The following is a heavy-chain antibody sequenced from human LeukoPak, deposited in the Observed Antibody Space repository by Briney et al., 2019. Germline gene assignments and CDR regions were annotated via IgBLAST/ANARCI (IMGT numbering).Heavy chain of an antibody. CDR2: IYYSGST. CDR3: ARAVGYCSGGGCSLDY. D-gene: IGHD2-15*01. V-gene: IGHV4-31*03. Sequence: SETLSLTCTVSGGSISSGGYYWSWIRQHPGKGLEWIGYIYYSGSTYYNPSLKSRVTISVDTSKNQFSLKMSSVTAADTAVFYCARAVGYCSGGGCSLDYWGQGTLVTVSS. J-gene: IGHJ4*02. CDR1: GGSISSGGYY.